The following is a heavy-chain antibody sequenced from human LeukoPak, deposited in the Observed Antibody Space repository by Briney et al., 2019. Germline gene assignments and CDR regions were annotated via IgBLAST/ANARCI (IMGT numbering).Heavy chain of an antibody. J-gene: IGHJ2*01. CDR1: GFTFNTYA. CDR3: ARDLLSVDYDSSGYYGWYFDL. CDR2: ISYDGSYK. Sequence: GRSLRLSCAASGFTFNTYAIHWVRQATGKGLEWVAVISYDGSYKYYADSVKGRFTISRDNSKNTLYLQMNSLRAEDTAVYYCARDLLSVDYDSSGYYGWYFDLWGRGTLVTVSS. V-gene: IGHV3-30*04. D-gene: IGHD3-22*01.